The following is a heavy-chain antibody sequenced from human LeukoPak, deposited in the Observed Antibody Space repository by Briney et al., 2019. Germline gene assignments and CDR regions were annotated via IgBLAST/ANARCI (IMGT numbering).Heavy chain of an antibody. V-gene: IGHV3-23*01. CDR2: ISADGGST. J-gene: IGHJ1*01. D-gene: IGHD4-17*01. CDR3: AKGPTVTTYAEYFQH. CDR1: GFTFSSYA. Sequence: GGSLRLSCAVSGFTFSSYAMKWVRQAPGKGLEWVSAISADGGSTHYTISVKGRFTISRDNSKNTLYLQMNSLRAEDTAVYYCAKGPTVTTYAEYFQHWGRGTLVTVSS.